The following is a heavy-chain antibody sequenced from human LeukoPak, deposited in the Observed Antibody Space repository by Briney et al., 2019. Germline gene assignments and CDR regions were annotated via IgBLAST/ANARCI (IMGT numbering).Heavy chain of an antibody. V-gene: IGHV3-15*01. CDR2: IKSNADGGTP. D-gene: IGHD2/OR15-2a*01. J-gene: IGHJ4*02. CDR1: GFSFMNAW. Sequence: KPGGSLRLSCPASGFSFMNAWMIWVRQAPGKGLEWVGRIKSNADGGTPDYAAPARGRFTISRDDSKNTLYLQMNSLKTEDTAVYYCTTFYHEYSPYWGRGTLVTVSS. CDR3: TTFYHEYSPY.